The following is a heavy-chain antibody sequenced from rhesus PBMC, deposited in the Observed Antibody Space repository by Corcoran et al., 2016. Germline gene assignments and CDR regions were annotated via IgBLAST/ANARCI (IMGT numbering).Heavy chain of an antibody. CDR1: GGSINSNY. CDR2: IRSGGST. D-gene: IGHD4-11*01. V-gene: IGHV4-160*01. J-gene: IGHJ4*01. CDR3: ARGLIDY. Sequence: QVQLQQWGEGLVKPSETLSLTCAVYGGSINSNYWSWIRQPPGKGLEWIGRIRSGGSTNYNPSLKSRVTISIDTAKNQFSLKLSSVTAADTDVYYCARGLIDYWGQGVLVTVSS.